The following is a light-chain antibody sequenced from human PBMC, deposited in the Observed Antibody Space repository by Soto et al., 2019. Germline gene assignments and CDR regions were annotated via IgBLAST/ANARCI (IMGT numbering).Light chain of an antibody. Sequence: EIVLTQSPATLSLSPGERATLSCRSIQVVGSFLAWYQQKPGQAPRLLIYDTSIRATGIPARFSGSGSGTDFTLTISSLEPEDFAVYYCQQRNSWPPTFTFGQGTRLEIK. J-gene: IGKJ5*01. V-gene: IGKV3-11*01. CDR3: QQRNSWPPTFT. CDR1: QVVGSF. CDR2: DTS.